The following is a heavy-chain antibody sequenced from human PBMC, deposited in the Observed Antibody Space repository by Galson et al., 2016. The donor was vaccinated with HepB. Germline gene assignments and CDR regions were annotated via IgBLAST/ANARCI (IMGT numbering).Heavy chain of an antibody. Sequence: SETLSLTCAVYGGSLSGYYWTWIRQPPGKGLEWIGEINHSGTTNYNPSLNSRVTISLGTSNNQFSLRLTSVTAADTAIYFCARMTRGYDEGTLAYGMDVWGQGTTVTVSS. J-gene: IGHJ6*02. D-gene: IGHD3-3*01. CDR2: INHSGTT. V-gene: IGHV4-34*01. CDR3: ARMTRGYDEGTLAYGMDV. CDR1: GGSLSGYY.